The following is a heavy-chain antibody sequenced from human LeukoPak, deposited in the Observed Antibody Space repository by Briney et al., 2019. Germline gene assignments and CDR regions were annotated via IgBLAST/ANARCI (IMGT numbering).Heavy chain of an antibody. CDR2: INTNTGNP. CDR1: GYTFTSYS. CDR3: ASGGSLDAFDI. J-gene: IGHJ3*02. Sequence: GASVKVSCKASGYTFTSYSMNWVRQAPGQGLEWMGWINTNTGNPTYAQGFTGRFVFSLDTSVSTAYLQISSLKAEDTAVYYCASGGSLDAFDIWGQGTMVTVSS. V-gene: IGHV7-4-1*02.